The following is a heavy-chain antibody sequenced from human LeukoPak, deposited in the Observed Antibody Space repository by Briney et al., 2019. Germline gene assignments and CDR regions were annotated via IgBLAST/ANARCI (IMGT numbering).Heavy chain of an antibody. J-gene: IGHJ5*02. CDR2: INHSGST. D-gene: IGHD2-2*01. V-gene: IGHV4-34*01. CDR1: GGSFSGYY. CDR3: ATRSTDWFDP. Sequence: SETLSLTCAVYGGSFSGYYWSWIRQPPGKGLEWIGEINHSGSTNYNPSLKSRVTISVGTSKNQFSLKLSSVTAADTAVYYCATRSTDWFDPWGQGTLVTVSS.